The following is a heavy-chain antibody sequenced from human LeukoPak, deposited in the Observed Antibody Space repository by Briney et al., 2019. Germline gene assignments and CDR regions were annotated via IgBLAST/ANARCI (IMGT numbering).Heavy chain of an antibody. D-gene: IGHD3-3*01. Sequence: QPGGSLRLSCAASGFSFSRYAMSWVRQAPGKGLEWVSTISDSGAITYYADSVKGRFTVSRDNSKNTLYLQMKSLRAEDTAMYYCARDRPYHFWPYWGRGILLTVSS. CDR3: ARDRPYHFWPY. V-gene: IGHV3-23*01. CDR1: GFSFSRYA. CDR2: ISDSGAIT. J-gene: IGHJ4*02.